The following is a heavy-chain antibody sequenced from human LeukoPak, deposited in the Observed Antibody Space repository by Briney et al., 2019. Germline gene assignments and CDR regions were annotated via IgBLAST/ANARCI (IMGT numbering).Heavy chain of an antibody. Sequence: GGSLRLSCAASGFTFSSYAMSWVRQAPGKGLGWVSAISGSGGSTYYADSVKGRFTISRDNSKNTLYLQMNSLRAEDTAVYYCAKDRNYYDSSGYVDYWGQGTLVTVSS. CDR3: AKDRNYYDSSGYVDY. D-gene: IGHD3-22*01. V-gene: IGHV3-23*01. J-gene: IGHJ4*02. CDR1: GFTFSSYA. CDR2: ISGSGGST.